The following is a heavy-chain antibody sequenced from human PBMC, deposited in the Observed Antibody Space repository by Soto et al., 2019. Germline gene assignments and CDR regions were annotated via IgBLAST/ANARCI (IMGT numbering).Heavy chain of an antibody. J-gene: IGHJ4*02. V-gene: IGHV1-3*01. CDR3: ARDLGFSGGYSSSWSDGIAY. CDR1: GYTFTSYA. CDR2: INAGNGNT. D-gene: IGHD6-13*01. Sequence: GASVKVSCKASGYTFTSYAMHWVRQAPGQRLEWMGWINAGNGNTKYSQKFQGRVTITRDTSASTAYMELSSLRSEDTAVYYCARDLGFSGGYSSSWSDGIAYWGQGTLVTVSS.